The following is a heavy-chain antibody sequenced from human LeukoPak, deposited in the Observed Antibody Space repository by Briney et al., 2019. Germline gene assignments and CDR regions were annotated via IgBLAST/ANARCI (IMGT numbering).Heavy chain of an antibody. CDR1: GFTFSSFG. Sequence: PGGSLRLSCAASGFTFSSFGVHWVRQAPGKGLEWVAVIWYDGSNKYYADSVKGRFTISRDNSKNTLYLQMNSLRAEDTAVYYCARDSFGLQDSWGQGTLVTVSS. D-gene: IGHD3-10*01. J-gene: IGHJ4*02. V-gene: IGHV3-33*01. CDR2: IWYDGSNK. CDR3: ARDSFGLQDS.